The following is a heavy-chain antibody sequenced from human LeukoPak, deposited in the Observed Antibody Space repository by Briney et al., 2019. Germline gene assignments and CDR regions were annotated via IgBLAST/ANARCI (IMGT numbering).Heavy chain of an antibody. D-gene: IGHD5-18*01. Sequence: PGGSLRLSCAASGFTFSGYGMHWVRQAPGKGLEWVAVISYDGSNKYYADSVKGRFTISRDNSKNTLYLQMNSLRAEDTAVYYCAKEQGGYSYGFDPLSFDPWGQGTLVTVSS. CDR2: ISYDGSNK. CDR1: GFTFSGYG. J-gene: IGHJ5*02. CDR3: AKEQGGYSYGFDPLSFDP. V-gene: IGHV3-30*18.